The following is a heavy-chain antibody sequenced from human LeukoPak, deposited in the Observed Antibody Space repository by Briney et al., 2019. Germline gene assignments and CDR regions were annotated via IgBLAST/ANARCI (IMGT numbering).Heavy chain of an antibody. CDR2: ISAYNGNT. J-gene: IGHJ4*02. CDR1: GYTFTSYG. D-gene: IGHD6-6*01. Sequence: GASVKVSCKASGYTFTSYGISWVRQAPGQGLEWMGWISAYNGNTNYAQKLQGRVTMTTDTSTSTAYMELRSLRSDDTAVYYCATYSSSRRSTYYFDYWGQGTLVTVSS. CDR3: ATYSSSRRSTYYFDY. V-gene: IGHV1-18*01.